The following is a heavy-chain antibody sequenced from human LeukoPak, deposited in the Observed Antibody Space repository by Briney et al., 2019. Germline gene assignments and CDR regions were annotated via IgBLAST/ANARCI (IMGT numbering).Heavy chain of an antibody. CDR1: GFTFDDYG. V-gene: IGHV3-20*01. Sequence: GGSLRLSCAASGFTFDDYGMSWVRQAPGKGPEWVSGINWNGGSTGYADSVKGRFTISRDNAKNSQYLQMNSLRAEDTALYHCAREGRFGELDYWGQGTLVTVSS. J-gene: IGHJ4*02. CDR3: AREGRFGELDY. D-gene: IGHD3-10*01. CDR2: INWNGGST.